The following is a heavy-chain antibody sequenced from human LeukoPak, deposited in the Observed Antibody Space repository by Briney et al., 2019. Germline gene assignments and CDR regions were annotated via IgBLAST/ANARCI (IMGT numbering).Heavy chain of an antibody. V-gene: IGHV4-34*01. Sequence: KTSETLSLTCAVYDGSFSGYYWSWIRQPPGKGLEWIGEINHSGSTKSNPSLKGRVTISVDTSKNQFSLKLSSVTAADTAVYYCARESYSSSWYPTWGFGYWGQGTLVTVSS. J-gene: IGHJ4*02. CDR2: INHSGST. CDR3: ARESYSSSWYPTWGFGY. CDR1: DGSFSGYY. D-gene: IGHD6-13*01.